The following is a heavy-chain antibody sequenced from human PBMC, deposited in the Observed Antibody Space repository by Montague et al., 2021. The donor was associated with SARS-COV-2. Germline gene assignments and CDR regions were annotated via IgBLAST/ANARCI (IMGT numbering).Heavy chain of an antibody. Sequence: SETLSLTCTVSGDSMTDSYWSWIRQPPVEGLEYIGYIYFSGSTNYNPSLKSRLTISVDTSKNQFSLKLSSVTAADTAVYFCTRLSLGWNTDWGQGTLVTVSS. V-gene: IGHV4-59*08. CDR3: TRLSLGWNTD. J-gene: IGHJ1*01. CDR1: GDSMTDSY. CDR2: IYFSGST. D-gene: IGHD1-1*01.